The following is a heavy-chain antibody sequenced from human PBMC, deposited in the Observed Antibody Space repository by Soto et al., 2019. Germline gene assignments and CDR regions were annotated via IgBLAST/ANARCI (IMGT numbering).Heavy chain of an antibody. CDR1: GFTFSSYS. CDR3: ARDRGMDSSSWFPLDY. CDR2: ISSSSSYI. J-gene: IGHJ4*02. Sequence: GGSLRLSCAASGFTFSSYSMNWVRQAPGKGLEWVSSISSSSSYIYYADSVKGRFTISRDNAKNSLYLQMNSLRAEDTAVYYCARDRGMDSSSWFPLDYWGQGTLVNVSS. V-gene: IGHV3-21*01. D-gene: IGHD6-13*01.